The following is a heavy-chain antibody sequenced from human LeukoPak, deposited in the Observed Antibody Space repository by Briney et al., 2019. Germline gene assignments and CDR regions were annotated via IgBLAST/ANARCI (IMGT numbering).Heavy chain of an antibody. CDR3: ARDRRGSYFSFDF. V-gene: IGHV4-39*07. D-gene: IGHD1-26*01. Sequence: SETLSLTCTVSGGSISSSSYYWGWIRQPPGKGLEWIGSIYYSGSTYYNPSLKSRVTISVDTSKNQFSLKMRSVTAADTAVYYCARDRRGSYFSFDFWGQGTLVTVSS. CDR2: IYYSGST. J-gene: IGHJ4*02. CDR1: GGSISSSSYY.